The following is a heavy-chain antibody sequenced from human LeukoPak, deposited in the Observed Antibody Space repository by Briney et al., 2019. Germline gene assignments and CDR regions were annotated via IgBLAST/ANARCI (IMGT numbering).Heavy chain of an antibody. D-gene: IGHD3-10*01. Sequence: GRSLRLSCAASGFTFSSYGMHWVRQAPGKGLEWVAVISYDGSNKYYADYVKGRFTISRDNSKNTLYLQMNSLRAEDTAVYYCARSGMVRGVIFHYFDYWGQGTLVTVSS. J-gene: IGHJ4*02. CDR2: ISYDGSNK. CDR1: GFTFSSYG. V-gene: IGHV3-30*03. CDR3: ARSGMVRGVIFHYFDY.